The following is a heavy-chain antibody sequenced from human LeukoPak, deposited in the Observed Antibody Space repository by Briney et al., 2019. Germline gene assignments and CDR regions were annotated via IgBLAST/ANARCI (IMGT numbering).Heavy chain of an antibody. Sequence: PGGSPRLSCAASGFTFSSYSMNWVRQAPGKGLEWVSSISSSSSYIYYADSVKGRFTISRDNAKNSLYLQMNSLRAEDTAVYYCARGGREQQLPQIQYYYYYYMDVWGKGTTVTVSS. CDR2: ISSSSSYI. D-gene: IGHD6-13*01. CDR3: ARGGREQQLPQIQYYYYYYMDV. J-gene: IGHJ6*03. CDR1: GFTFSSYS. V-gene: IGHV3-21*01.